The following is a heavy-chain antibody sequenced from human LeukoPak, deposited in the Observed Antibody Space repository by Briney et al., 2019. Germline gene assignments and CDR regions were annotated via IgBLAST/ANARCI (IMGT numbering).Heavy chain of an antibody. V-gene: IGHV4-34*01. J-gene: IGHJ3*02. Sequence: SETLSLTCAVYGESFSGYYWSWIRQPPGKGLEWIGGINHSGSTNYNPSLKSRVTISVDTSKNQFSLKLSSVTAADTAVYYCASYYDSSGYADAFDIWGQGTMVTVSS. CDR3: ASYYDSSGYADAFDI. CDR1: GESFSGYY. D-gene: IGHD3-22*01. CDR2: INHSGST.